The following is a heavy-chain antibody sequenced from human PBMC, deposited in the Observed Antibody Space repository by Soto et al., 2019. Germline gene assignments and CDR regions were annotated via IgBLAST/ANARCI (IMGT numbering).Heavy chain of an antibody. CDR3: AREAPHSGSYLRSDY. D-gene: IGHD1-26*01. J-gene: IGHJ4*02. V-gene: IGHV1-18*04. CDR1: GYTFTSCG. CDR2: ISAYNGNT. Sequence: ASVKVSCKASGYTFTSCGISWVRQAPGQGLEWMGWISAYNGNTNYAQKLQGRVTMTTDTSTSTAYMELRSLRSDDTAVYYCAREAPHSGSYLRSDYWGQGTLVTVSS.